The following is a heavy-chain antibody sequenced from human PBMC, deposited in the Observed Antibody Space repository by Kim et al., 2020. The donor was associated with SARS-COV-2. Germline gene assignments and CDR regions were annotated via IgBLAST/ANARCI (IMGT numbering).Heavy chain of an antibody. V-gene: IGHV4-34*01. CDR3: ARGMPGVVKGRWLDV. CDR2: INHSGSA. CDR1: GGAFSDYY. D-gene: IGHD6-19*01. Sequence: SETLSLTCAVYGGAFSDYYWSWIRQPPGKGLEWIGEINHSGSANYNPSLKSRVTISGDTSKNQFSLKLSSVTAADTAVYYCARGMPGVVKGRWLDVWGQG. J-gene: IGHJ3*01.